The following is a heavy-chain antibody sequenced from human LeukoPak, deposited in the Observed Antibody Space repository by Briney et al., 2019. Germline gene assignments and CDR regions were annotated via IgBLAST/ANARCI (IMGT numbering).Heavy chain of an antibody. CDR3: ARVLSGSWDWFDP. CDR1: GFTFSRYW. Sequence: GGFLRLSCAASGFTFSRYWIHWVRQAPGKGLEWVSRINPDGSTTTYADSVKGRFTISRDNAKNTVYLQMNSLRAEDTAVYYCARVLSGSWDWFDPWGQGTLVTVSS. D-gene: IGHD3-22*01. V-gene: IGHV3-74*01. CDR2: INPDGSTT. J-gene: IGHJ5*02.